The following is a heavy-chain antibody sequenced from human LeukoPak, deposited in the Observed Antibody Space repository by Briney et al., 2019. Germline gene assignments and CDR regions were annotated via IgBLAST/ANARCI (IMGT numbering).Heavy chain of an antibody. V-gene: IGHV3-21*01. CDR3: ATLPPVASSFDY. CDR2: ISSSSSYI. J-gene: IGHJ4*02. CDR1: GFTFSSYS. Sequence: GGSLRLSCAASGFTFSSYSMNWVRQAPGKGLEWVSSISSSSSYIYYADSVKGRFTISRDNAKSSLYLQMNSLRAEDTAVYYCATLPPVASSFDYWGQGTLVTVSS. D-gene: IGHD6-19*01.